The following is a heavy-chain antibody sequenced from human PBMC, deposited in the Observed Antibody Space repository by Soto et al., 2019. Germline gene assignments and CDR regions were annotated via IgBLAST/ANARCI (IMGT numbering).Heavy chain of an antibody. Sequence: LRLSCVASGFNFGDYGMHWVRHTPGKGLEWVAVIGNDGAARFYGDSVKGRFTISRDNSRSTFYLQMNSLRPEDTAIYYCAKETIAVAGPNYFDFWGQGTQVTVSS. D-gene: IGHD6-19*01. J-gene: IGHJ4*02. CDR2: IGNDGAAR. V-gene: IGHV3-30*18. CDR1: GFNFGDYG. CDR3: AKETIAVAGPNYFDF.